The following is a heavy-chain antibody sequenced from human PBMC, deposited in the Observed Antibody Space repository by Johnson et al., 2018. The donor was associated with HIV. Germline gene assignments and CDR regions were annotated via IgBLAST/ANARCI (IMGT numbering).Heavy chain of an antibody. J-gene: IGHJ3*02. D-gene: IGHD5-18*01. Sequence: VQLVESGGGLVQPGGSLRLSCAASGFTFSSYWMSWVRQAPGKGLEWVANIKQDGSEKYYVDSVKGRFTISRDNAKNSLYLQMNSLRAEDTAVYYCARVRGGYSYGYASDAFDIWGQGTMVTVSS. CDR3: ARVRGGYSYGYASDAFDI. CDR2: IKQDGSEK. V-gene: IGHV3-7*01. CDR1: GFTFSSYW.